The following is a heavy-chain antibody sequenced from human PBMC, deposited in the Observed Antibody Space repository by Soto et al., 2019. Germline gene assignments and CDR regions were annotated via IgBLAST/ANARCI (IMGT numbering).Heavy chain of an antibody. CDR1: GFTFSSYG. D-gene: IGHD1-26*01. CDR2: ISYDGSNK. J-gene: IGHJ4*02. Sequence: QVQLVESGGGVVQPGRSLRLSCAASGFTFSSYGMHWVRQAPGKGLEWVAVISYDGSNKYYADSVKGRFTISRDNSKNTLYLQMNSLRAEDTAVYYCAKETLVWEVDYWGQGTRVTVSS. V-gene: IGHV3-30*18. CDR3: AKETLVWEVDY.